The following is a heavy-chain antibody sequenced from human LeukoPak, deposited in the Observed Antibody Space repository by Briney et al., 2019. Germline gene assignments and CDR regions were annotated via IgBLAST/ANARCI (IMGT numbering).Heavy chain of an antibody. J-gene: IGHJ4*02. V-gene: IGHV4-59*01. CDR1: GGSISSYY. D-gene: IGHD5-24*01. CDR2: IYYSGST. CDR3: ARSRDGYLTDY. Sequence: SETLSLTCTVSGGSISSYYWSWIRQPPGKGLEWIGYIYYSGSTNYNPSLKSRVTISVDTSKNQFSLKPSSVTAADTAVYYCARSRDGYLTDYWGQGTLVTVSS.